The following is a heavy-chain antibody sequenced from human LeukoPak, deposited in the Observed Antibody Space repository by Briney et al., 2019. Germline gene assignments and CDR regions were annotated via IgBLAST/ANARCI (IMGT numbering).Heavy chain of an antibody. Sequence: SVRVSCKASGGTFSSYAISWVRQAPGQGLEWMGGIIPIFGTANYAQKFQGRVTITADKSTSTAYMELSSLRSEDTAVYYCAREYYYGSGKSAAFFDYWGQGTLVTVSS. J-gene: IGHJ4*02. CDR3: AREYYYGSGKSAAFFDY. V-gene: IGHV1-69*06. CDR2: IIPIFGTA. D-gene: IGHD3-10*01. CDR1: GGTFSSYA.